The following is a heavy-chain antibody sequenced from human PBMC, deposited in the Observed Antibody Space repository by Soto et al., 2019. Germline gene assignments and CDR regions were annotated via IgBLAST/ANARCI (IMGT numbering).Heavy chain of an antibody. Sequence: WASVKVSCKASGGTFSSYAISWVRQAPGQGLEWTGGIIPIFGTANYAQKFQGRVTITADESTSTAYMELSSLRSEDTAVYYCASALKLYYYGMDVWGQGTTVTVSS. D-gene: IGHD2-15*01. CDR1: GGTFSSYA. J-gene: IGHJ6*02. CDR2: IIPIFGTA. CDR3: ASALKLYYYGMDV. V-gene: IGHV1-69*13.